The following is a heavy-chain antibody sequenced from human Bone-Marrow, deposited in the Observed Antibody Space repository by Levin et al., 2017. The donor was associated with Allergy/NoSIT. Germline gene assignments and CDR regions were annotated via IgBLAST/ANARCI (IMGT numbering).Heavy chain of an antibody. CDR3: AKDSSSGGYVYFDY. V-gene: IGHV3-30*18. J-gene: IGHJ4*02. D-gene: IGHD5-12*01. Sequence: GGSLRLSCAASGFTFSSYGMHWVRQAPGKGLEWVAVISYDGSNKYYADSVKGRFTISRDNSKNTLYLQMNSLRAEDTAVYYCAKDSSSGGYVYFDYWGQGTLVTVSS. CDR2: ISYDGSNK. CDR1: GFTFSSYG.